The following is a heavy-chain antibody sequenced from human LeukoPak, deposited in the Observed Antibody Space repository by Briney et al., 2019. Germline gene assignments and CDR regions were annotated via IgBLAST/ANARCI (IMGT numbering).Heavy chain of an antibody. Sequence: SETLSLTCTVSGGSISSYYWSWIRQPPGKGLEWIGYIYYSGYTNYNPSLKSRVTISVDTSKKQFSLKLGSVTAADTAVYYCARSGYSYGADAFDIWGQGTMVTVSS. V-gene: IGHV4-59*01. CDR1: GGSISSYY. D-gene: IGHD5-18*01. CDR2: IYYSGYT. CDR3: ARSGYSYGADAFDI. J-gene: IGHJ3*02.